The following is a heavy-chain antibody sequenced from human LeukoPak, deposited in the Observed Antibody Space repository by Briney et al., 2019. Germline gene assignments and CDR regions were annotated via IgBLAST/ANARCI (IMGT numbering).Heavy chain of an antibody. CDR2: IYYSGST. D-gene: IGHD3-10*01. CDR3: ARESTMVRDFDY. V-gene: IGHV4-38-2*02. CDR1: SEFFSGYY. J-gene: IGHJ4*02. Sequence: SETLSLTCGVSSEFFSGYYWGWIRQPPGKGLEWIGSIYYSGSTYYNPSLKSRVTISVDTSKNQFSLKLSSVTAADTAVYYCARESTMVRDFDYWGQGTLVTVSS.